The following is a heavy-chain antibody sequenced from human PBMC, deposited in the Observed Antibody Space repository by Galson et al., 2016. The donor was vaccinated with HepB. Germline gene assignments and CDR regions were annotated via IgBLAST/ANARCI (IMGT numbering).Heavy chain of an antibody. D-gene: IGHD3-16*01. Sequence: SLRLSCAASGFTFSSNAMNWVRQAPGKGLEWVSAISGIGENTYYAASVKGRFTITRDNAKNTLYVQMSSLRAEDTAVYYCAKAPRGPDYNYYGMDVWGQGTTVTVSS. CDR1: GFTFSSNA. V-gene: IGHV3-23*01. CDR2: ISGIGENT. CDR3: AKAPRGPDYNYYGMDV. J-gene: IGHJ6*02.